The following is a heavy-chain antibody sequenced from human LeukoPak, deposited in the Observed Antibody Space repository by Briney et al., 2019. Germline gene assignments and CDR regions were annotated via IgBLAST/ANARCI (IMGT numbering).Heavy chain of an antibody. V-gene: IGHV3-64D*06. CDR3: VKPQYSSGWLGY. D-gene: IGHD6-19*01. CDR2: IINDGGST. CDR1: GFTFSSSP. Sequence: PGGSLRLSCSASGFTFSSSPMHWVRQAPGKGLEYVSAIINDGGSTYSADSVKGRFTISRDNSKNTLYLQMSSLRPDDTAVYYCVKPQYSSGWLGYWGQGTLVTVSS. J-gene: IGHJ4*02.